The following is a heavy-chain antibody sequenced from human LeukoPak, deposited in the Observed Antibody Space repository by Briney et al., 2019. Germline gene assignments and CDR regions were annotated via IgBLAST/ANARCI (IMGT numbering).Heavy chain of an antibody. CDR2: ISYDGSNK. CDR1: GFTFSSYA. Sequence: GGSLRLSCAASGFTFSSYAMHWVRQAPGKGLEWVAVISYDGSNKYYADSVKGRFTISRDNSKNTLYLQMNSLRAEDTAVYYCARTPYHYDSSGYYPVGDYWGQGTLVTVSS. V-gene: IGHV3-30-3*01. D-gene: IGHD3-22*01. J-gene: IGHJ4*02. CDR3: ARTPYHYDSSGYYPVGDY.